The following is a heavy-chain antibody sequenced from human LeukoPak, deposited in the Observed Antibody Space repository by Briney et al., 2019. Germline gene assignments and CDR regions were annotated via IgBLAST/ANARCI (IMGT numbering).Heavy chain of an antibody. Sequence: GGSLRLSCAASGISISSYWMHWVRQAPGKGLVWVSRIRKDGSITTYADSVRGRFTISRDIAKNTLYLQMNSLRAEDTAVYYCATFCTSFSCALDFWGQGTLVTVSS. CDR3: ATFCTSFSCALDF. CDR1: GISISSYW. V-gene: IGHV3-74*01. D-gene: IGHD2-2*01. CDR2: IRKDGSIT. J-gene: IGHJ4*02.